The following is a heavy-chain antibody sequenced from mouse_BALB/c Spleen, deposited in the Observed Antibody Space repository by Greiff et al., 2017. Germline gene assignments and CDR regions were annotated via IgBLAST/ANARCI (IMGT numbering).Heavy chain of an antibody. D-gene: IGHD1-1*01. CDR3: ARWGTTVVARGFDY. CDR2: IDTSDSYT. Sequence: QVHVKQPGAELVMPGASVKMSCKASGYTFTDYWMHWVKQRPGQGLEWIGAIDTSDSYTSYNQKFKGKATLTVDESSSTAYMQLSSLTSEDSAVYYCARWGTTVVARGFDYWGQGTTLTVSS. CDR1: GYTFTDYW. J-gene: IGHJ2*01. V-gene: IGHV1-69*01.